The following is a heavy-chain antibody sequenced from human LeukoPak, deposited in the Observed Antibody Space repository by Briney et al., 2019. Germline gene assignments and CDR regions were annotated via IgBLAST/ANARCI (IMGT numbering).Heavy chain of an antibody. CDR1: GYSFTTYW. D-gene: IGHD3-10*01. CDR3: ARPGSGTIGIDY. CDR2: IYPGDSDT. V-gene: IGHV5-51*01. J-gene: IGHJ4*02. Sequence: GESLEISWKGSGYSFTTYWIGWVRQMPGKGLGWMGIIYPGDSDTRYSPSFQGQVTISADRSISTAYLQWTSLKASDTAMYYCARPGSGTIGIDYWGQGTLVTVSS.